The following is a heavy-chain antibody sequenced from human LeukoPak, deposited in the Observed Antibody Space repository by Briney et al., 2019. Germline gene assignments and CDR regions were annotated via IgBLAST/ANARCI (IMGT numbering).Heavy chain of an antibody. CDR2: MNPNSGNT. D-gene: IGHD2-2*01. J-gene: IGHJ4*02. CDR1: GYTFTSYD. Sequence: ASVKVSCKASGYTFTSYDINWVRQATGQGLEWMGWMNPNSGNTGYAQKFQGRVTMTRNTSISTAYMELSSLRSEDTAVYYCARVQYQLLRATYYFDYWGQGTLVTVSS. V-gene: IGHV1-8*01. CDR3: ARVQYQLLRATYYFDY.